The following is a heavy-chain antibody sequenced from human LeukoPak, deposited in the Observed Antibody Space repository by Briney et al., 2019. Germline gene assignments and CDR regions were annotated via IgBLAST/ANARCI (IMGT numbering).Heavy chain of an antibody. V-gene: IGHV4-59*01. CDR1: GGSISSYY. D-gene: IGHD5-18*01. CDR3: ATTGYRRFDI. J-gene: IGHJ3*02. Sequence: PSETLSLTCTVSGGSISSYYWSWIRQPPGKGLEWIGYISYSGSTNYNPSLKSRVTISVETSKNQFSLKLSSVTAADTAVYYCATTGYRRFDIWGQGTMVTVSS. CDR2: ISYSGST.